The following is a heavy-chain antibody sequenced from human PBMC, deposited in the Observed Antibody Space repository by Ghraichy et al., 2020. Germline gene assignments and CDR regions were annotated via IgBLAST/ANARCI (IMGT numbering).Heavy chain of an antibody. D-gene: IGHD5-18*01. Sequence: GGSLRLSCAASGFTFSSYAMSWVRQAPGKGLEWVSGISGSGAGTYYADSVKGRFTISRDNSKNTLYLQMNSLRAEDTAVYYCAKWGTAMVTLYFQHWGQGTLVTVSS. CDR1: GFTFSSYA. V-gene: IGHV3-23*01. CDR2: ISGSGAGT. CDR3: AKWGTAMVTLYFQH. J-gene: IGHJ1*01.